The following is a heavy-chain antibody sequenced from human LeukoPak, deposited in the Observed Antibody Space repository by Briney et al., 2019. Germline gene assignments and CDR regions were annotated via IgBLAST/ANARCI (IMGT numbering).Heavy chain of an antibody. CDR2: INPNSGGT. CDR1: GYTFTGYY. V-gene: IGHV1-2*06. Sequence: ASVKVSRKASGYTFTGYYMHWVRQAPGQGLEWVGRINPNSGGTNYAQKFQGRVTMTRDTSISTAYMELSRLRSDDTAVYYCARDVGSGYSYGFDYWSQGTLVTVSS. CDR3: ARDVGSGYSYGFDY. D-gene: IGHD5-18*01. J-gene: IGHJ4*02.